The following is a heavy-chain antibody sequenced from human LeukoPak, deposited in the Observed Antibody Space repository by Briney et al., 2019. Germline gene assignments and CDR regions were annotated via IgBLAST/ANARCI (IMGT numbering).Heavy chain of an antibody. J-gene: IGHJ4*02. V-gene: IGHV1-18*01. Sequence: ASVKVSCKASGYTFTSYGISWVRQASGQGLERMGWISAYNGNTNYAQKLQGRVTMTTDTSTSTAYMELRSLRSDDTAVYYCARGSRGASSWSLFDYWGQGTLVTVSS. CDR2: ISAYNGNT. CDR3: ARGSRGASSWSLFDY. CDR1: GYTFTSYG. D-gene: IGHD6-13*01.